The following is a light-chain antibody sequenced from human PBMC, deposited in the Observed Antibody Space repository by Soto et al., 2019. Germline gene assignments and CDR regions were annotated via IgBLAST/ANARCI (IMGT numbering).Light chain of an antibody. CDR1: QSISSW. Sequence: DIQMTQSPSTLSASVGDRVTITCRASQSISSWLAWYQQKPGKAPNLLIYKSSTLQSGVPSRFSGSGPGTEFTLTIRSLQPDDFATFYRQQYDSSPLTFGPATKVDIK. V-gene: IGKV1-5*03. CDR2: KSS. CDR3: QQYDSSPLT. J-gene: IGKJ3*01.